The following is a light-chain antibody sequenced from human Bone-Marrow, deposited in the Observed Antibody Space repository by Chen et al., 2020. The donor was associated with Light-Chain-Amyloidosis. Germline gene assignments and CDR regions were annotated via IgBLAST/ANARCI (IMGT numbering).Light chain of an antibody. Sequence: EIVLTQSPATLSLSPGERAALSCRASQRIGKFLAWYQHKPGQAPRLLIYDATIRATGIPARFSGSGSGTDFTLTINSREPEDFAFYYCQERTNWPLYAFGQGTKLEI. J-gene: IGKJ2*01. V-gene: IGKV3-11*01. CDR2: DAT. CDR1: QRIGKF. CDR3: QERTNWPLYA.